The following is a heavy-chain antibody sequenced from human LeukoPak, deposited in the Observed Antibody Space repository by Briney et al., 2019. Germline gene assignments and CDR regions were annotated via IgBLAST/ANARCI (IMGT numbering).Heavy chain of an antibody. CDR3: ARLRVTMVRGFDP. J-gene: IGHJ5*02. V-gene: IGHV3-30*02. Sequence: GGSLRPSCAASGFTFSSYGMHWVRQAPGKGLEWVTFIQYNGNNKYYADSVKGRFTISRDNSKNTLYLQMNSLRAEDTAVYYCARLRVTMVRGFDPWGQGTLVTVSS. CDR1: GFTFSSYG. D-gene: IGHD3-10*01. CDR2: IQYNGNNK.